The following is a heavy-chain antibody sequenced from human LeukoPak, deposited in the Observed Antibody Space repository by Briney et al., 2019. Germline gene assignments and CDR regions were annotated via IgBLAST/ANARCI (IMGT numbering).Heavy chain of an antibody. V-gene: IGHV3-23*01. CDR2: IRAEGDPT. J-gene: IGHJ4*02. D-gene: IGHD6-19*01. Sequence: PAGSLTLSCRASGFTFTTYSMSWLRQPPGKGLEWVSVIRAEGDPTYYADSVKGRFTISRNTSKNMPYLQMNSLAAEATAIYYCAKEAHCPVVCTTKIIVAGYADFCGQGTLVTVSS. CDR3: AKEAHCPVVCTTKIIVAGYADF. CDR1: GFTFTTYS.